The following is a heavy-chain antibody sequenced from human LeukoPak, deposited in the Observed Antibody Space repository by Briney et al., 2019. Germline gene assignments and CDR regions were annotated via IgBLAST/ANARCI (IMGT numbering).Heavy chain of an antibody. CDR2: ISGSGGST. D-gene: IGHD2-2*01. J-gene: IGHJ4*02. V-gene: IGHV3-23*01. CDR3: AKDLGVVVPAAMGY. Sequence: GMSLRLSCIASGFTFSSYAMSWVRQAPGKGLEWVSAISGSGGSTYYADSVKGRFTISRDNSKNTLYLQMNSLRAEDTAVHYCAKDLGVVVPAAMGYWGQGTLVTVSS. CDR1: GFTFSSYA.